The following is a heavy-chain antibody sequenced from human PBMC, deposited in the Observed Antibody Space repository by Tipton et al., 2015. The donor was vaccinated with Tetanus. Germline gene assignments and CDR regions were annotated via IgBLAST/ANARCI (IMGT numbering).Heavy chain of an antibody. CDR3: ARHQSSGWDFTR. V-gene: IGHV4-39*01. J-gene: IGHJ1*01. CDR1: SGSISSSSYY. D-gene: IGHD1-1*01. Sequence: TLSLTCTVSSGSISSSSYYWGWIRQPPGKGLEWIGSIYYSGSTYYNPSLKSRVTISVDTSENQFSLRLSSVTAADTAVYYCARHQSSGWDFTRWGQGTLVTVFS. CDR2: IYYSGST.